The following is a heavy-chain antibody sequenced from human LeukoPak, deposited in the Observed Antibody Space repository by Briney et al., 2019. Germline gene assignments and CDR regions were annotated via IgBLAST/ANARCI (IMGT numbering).Heavy chain of an antibody. CDR2: INPNSGGT. CDR1: GYTFTRYY. D-gene: IGHD3-22*01. V-gene: IGHV1-2*02. CDR3: ATAYYYYSSGYYLDY. Sequence: GASVKVSCKPSGYTFTRYYMHWVRQAPGQGLEWMGWINPNSGGTNYAQKFQGRVTMTRDTSISTAYMELSRLRSDDTAVYYGATAYYYYSSGYYLDYWGQGTLVTVSS. J-gene: IGHJ4*02.